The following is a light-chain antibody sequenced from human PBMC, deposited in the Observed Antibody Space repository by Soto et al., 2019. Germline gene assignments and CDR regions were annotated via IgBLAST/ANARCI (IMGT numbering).Light chain of an antibody. J-gene: IGLJ1*01. CDR3: QSYDSSLGGNYV. CDR2: GST. Sequence: QSVLSQPPSVSGAPWQRDTISCTGSSSKIGAGYDAHWFQQVPGTAPKLLIYGSTNRPSGVPDRFSGSKSGTSASLAITGLQAEDEADYYCQSYDSSLGGNYVFGTGTKVTVL. V-gene: IGLV1-40*01. CDR1: SSKIGAGYD.